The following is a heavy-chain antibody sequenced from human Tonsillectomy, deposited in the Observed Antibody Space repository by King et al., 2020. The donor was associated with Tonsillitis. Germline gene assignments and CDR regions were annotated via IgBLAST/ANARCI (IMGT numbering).Heavy chain of an antibody. Sequence: VQLVESGGGVVQPGRSLRLSCVASGFTFSNYAMHWVRQAPGKGLEWVAIISDDGSNKYYADSVKGRFTISRDNSKNTLYLQMNSLRAEDTSVYYCANLSADTNGHRGLFFDLWGRGTLVTVSS. CDR1: GFTFSNYA. V-gene: IGHV3-30*04. D-gene: IGHD2-8*01. CDR2: ISDDGSNK. J-gene: IGHJ2*01. CDR3: ANLSADTNGHRGLFFDL.